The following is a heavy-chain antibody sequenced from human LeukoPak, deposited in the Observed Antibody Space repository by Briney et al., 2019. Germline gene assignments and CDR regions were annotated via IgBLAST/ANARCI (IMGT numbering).Heavy chain of an antibody. CDR2: IYTSGST. J-gene: IGHJ6*03. Sequence: SETLSLTCTVSGGSISSYYWSWIRQPAGKGLEWIGRIYTSGSTNYNLSLKSRVTMSVDTSKNQFSLKLSSVTAADTAVYYCAREGSSGYYYYYYMDVWGKGTTVTVSS. V-gene: IGHV4-4*07. CDR3: AREGSSGYYYYYYMDV. D-gene: IGHD6-6*01. CDR1: GGSISSYY.